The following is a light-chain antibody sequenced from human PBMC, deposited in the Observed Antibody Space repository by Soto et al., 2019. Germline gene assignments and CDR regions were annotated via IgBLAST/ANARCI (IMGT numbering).Light chain of an antibody. CDR3: QKRSNWPLIT. Sequence: QTPTTLAVCPSESSTLPCLVSQSVSSYLAWYQQKPGQARRLFIYDACNGATVIRARFSGSGSGTDFTLTICRLEPEDFAVYCCQKRSNWPLITCGRGTRLEIK. J-gene: IGKJ5*01. CDR2: DAC. CDR1: QSVSSY. V-gene: IGKV3-11*01.